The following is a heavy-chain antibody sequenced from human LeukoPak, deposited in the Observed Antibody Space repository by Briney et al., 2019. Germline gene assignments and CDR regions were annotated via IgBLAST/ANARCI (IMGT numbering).Heavy chain of an antibody. CDR3: ARDQRYCSSSSCPWEPFDY. V-gene: IGHV3-7*05. CDR2: IKQDGSEK. J-gene: IGHJ4*02. CDR1: GLTFRSYW. D-gene: IGHD2-2*01. Sequence: GGSLRLSFAASGLTFRSYWMSGVGQARGKGREGVANIKQDGSEKYYVDSVKGRFTISRDTAKNSLYLQMNSLRAEDTAVYYCARDQRYCSSSSCPWEPFDYWGQGTLVTVSS.